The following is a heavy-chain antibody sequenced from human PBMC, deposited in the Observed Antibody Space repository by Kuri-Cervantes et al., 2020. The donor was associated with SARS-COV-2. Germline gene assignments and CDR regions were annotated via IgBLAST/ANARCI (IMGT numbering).Heavy chain of an antibody. V-gene: IGHV3-7*01. CDR1: GFTFSSYW. J-gene: IGHJ4*02. Sequence: LSLTCAASGFTFSSYWMSWVRQAPGKGLEWVANIKQDGSEKYYVDSVKGRFTISRDNAKNSLYLQMNSLRAEDTAVYYCARGSYGSGSYYSHWGQGTLVTVSS. D-gene: IGHD3-10*01. CDR3: ARGSYGSGSYYSH. CDR2: IKQDGSEK.